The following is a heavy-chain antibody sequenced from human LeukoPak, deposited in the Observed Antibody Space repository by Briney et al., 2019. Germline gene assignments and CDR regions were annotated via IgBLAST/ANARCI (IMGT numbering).Heavy chain of an antibody. J-gene: IGHJ4*02. CDR3: TRGYSSGWSPFDY. V-gene: IGHV3-23*01. CDR2: ISVSAGIT. CDR1: GFSFSSHA. Sequence: GGSLRLSCAASGFSFSSHAMSWVRQTPGTGLEWVSGISVSAGITRYADSVKGRFTISTDDPKNVVYLEMNSLRVEDTALYYCTRGYSSGWSPFDYWDLGTLVTVSS. D-gene: IGHD6-19*01.